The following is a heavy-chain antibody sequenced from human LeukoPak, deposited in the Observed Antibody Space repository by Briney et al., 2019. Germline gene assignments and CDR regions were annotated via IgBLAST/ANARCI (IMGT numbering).Heavy chain of an antibody. J-gene: IGHJ5*02. CDR1: GDSVSSNSVT. D-gene: IGHD2-2*01. CDR3: AGRLTQYDCFDP. V-gene: IGHV6-1*01. Sequence: SQTLSLTCAISGDSVSSNSVTWNWTRQSPSRGLEWLGRTYYRSTWYNDYAVSVRGRITVNPDTSKNQFSLHLNSVTPEDTAVYYCAGRLTQYDCFDPWGQGILVTVSS. CDR2: TYYRSTWYN.